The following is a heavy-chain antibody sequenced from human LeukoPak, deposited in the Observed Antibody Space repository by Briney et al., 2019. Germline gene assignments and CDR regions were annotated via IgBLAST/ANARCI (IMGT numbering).Heavy chain of an antibody. CDR1: GFTFSSYW. J-gene: IGHJ6*02. Sequence: GGSLRLSCAASGFTFSSYWMSWVRQAPGKGPEWVANIKQDGSEKYYVDSVKGRFTISRDNAKNSLYLQMNSLRAEDTAVYYCARDALYSTYDSSGYYHYYYGMDVWGQGTTVTVSS. V-gene: IGHV3-7*01. CDR2: IKQDGSEK. D-gene: IGHD3-22*01. CDR3: ARDALYSTYDSSGYYHYYYGMDV.